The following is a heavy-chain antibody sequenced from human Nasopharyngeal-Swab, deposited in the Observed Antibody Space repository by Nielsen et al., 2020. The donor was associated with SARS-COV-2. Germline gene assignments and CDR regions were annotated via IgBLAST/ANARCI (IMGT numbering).Heavy chain of an antibody. D-gene: IGHD3-22*01. CDR3: ARDRGAYYDSSGYYYDAFDI. J-gene: IGHJ3*02. CDR2: ISAYNGNT. Sequence: ASVKVSCKASGYTFTSYGISWVRQAPGQGLEWMGWISAYNGNTNYAQKLQGRVTMTTDTSTSTAYMELSSLRSEDTAVYYCARDRGAYYDSSGYYYDAFDIWGQGTMVTVSS. V-gene: IGHV1-18*04. CDR1: GYTFTSYG.